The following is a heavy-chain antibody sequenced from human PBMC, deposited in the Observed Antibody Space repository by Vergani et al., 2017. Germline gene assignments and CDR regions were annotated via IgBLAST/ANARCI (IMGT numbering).Heavy chain of an antibody. Sequence: QVQLEQSGAEVKKPGSSVTVSCRASGGTFGSHTISWVRQAPGQGLEWVGRVIPHLEITTLAQHLQGRVIITADKSTSTAYMELRSLRSDDTAVYYCARDPDIVVVPAAPYYYYYYGMDVWGQGTTVTVSS. V-gene: IGHV1-69*08. CDR3: ARDPDIVVVPAAPYYYYYYGMDV. CDR1: GGTFGSHT. D-gene: IGHD2-2*01. J-gene: IGHJ6*02. CDR2: VIPHLEIT.